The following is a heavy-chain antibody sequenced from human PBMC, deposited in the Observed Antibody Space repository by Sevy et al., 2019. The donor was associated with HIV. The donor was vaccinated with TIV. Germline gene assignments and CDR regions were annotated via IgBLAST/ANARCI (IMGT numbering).Heavy chain of an antibody. CDR2: ISGSAGST. Sequence: GGSLRLSCAASGFTFNTYAMSWVRQAPGKGLEWVSAISGSAGSTYYADSVKGRFTISRDNSKNTLYLQMNGLRADDTAVYYCAKDVYCSRTSCSYSSDAFDIWGQGTMVTVSS. CDR3: AKDVYCSRTSCSYSSDAFDI. J-gene: IGHJ3*02. V-gene: IGHV3-23*01. D-gene: IGHD2-2*01. CDR1: GFTFNTYA.